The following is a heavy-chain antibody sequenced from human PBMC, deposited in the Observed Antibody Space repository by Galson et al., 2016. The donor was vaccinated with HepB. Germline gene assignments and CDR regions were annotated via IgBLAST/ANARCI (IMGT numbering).Heavy chain of an antibody. V-gene: IGHV3-30*03. CDR3: ARSDYFGSGSNWFDP. J-gene: IGHJ5*02. D-gene: IGHD3-10*01. CDR1: GFTFSSYG. Sequence: SLRLSCAASGFTFSSYGMHWVRQAPGKGLEWVAFISYDESNTYYADSVKGRFTISRDNSKNTLSLQMNSLGAEDTATYSCARSDYFGSGSNWFDPWGQGTLVTV. CDR2: ISYDESNT.